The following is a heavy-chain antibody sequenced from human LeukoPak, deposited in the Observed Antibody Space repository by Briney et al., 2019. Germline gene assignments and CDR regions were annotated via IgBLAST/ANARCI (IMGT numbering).Heavy chain of an antibody. Sequence: GGSLRLSCAASGFTFSDHYMDWVRQAPGNGLGWVSRTRNKANSYTTEYAASVKGRFTISRDDSKNSLYLQMNSLKTEDTAVYYCARVSYSSSWSLNYYYYYMDVWGKGTTVTVSS. CDR3: ARVSYSSSWSLNYYYYYMDV. V-gene: IGHV3-72*01. J-gene: IGHJ6*03. CDR1: GFTFSDHY. CDR2: TRNKANSYTT. D-gene: IGHD6-13*01.